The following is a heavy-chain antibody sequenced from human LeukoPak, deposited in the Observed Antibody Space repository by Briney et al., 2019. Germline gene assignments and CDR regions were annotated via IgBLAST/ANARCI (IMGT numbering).Heavy chain of an antibody. D-gene: IGHD6-13*01. J-gene: IGHJ4*02. CDR3: ARHFIGYSSSWLPYYFDY. CDR1: GYSISSGYY. Sequence: SETLSLTCAVSGYSISSGYYWGWIRPPPGKGLEWIGSIYHSGSTYYNPSLKSRVTISVDTSKNQFSLKLSSVTAADTAVYYCARHFIGYSSSWLPYYFDYWDQGTLVTVSS. CDR2: IYHSGST. V-gene: IGHV4-38-2*01.